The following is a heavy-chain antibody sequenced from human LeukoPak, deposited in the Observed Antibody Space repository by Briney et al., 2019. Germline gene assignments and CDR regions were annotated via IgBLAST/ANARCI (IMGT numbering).Heavy chain of an antibody. Sequence: SETLSLTCTVSDGSINSYYWSWIRQPPGKGLEWIGHIYDSGSTNYNPSLKSRVTISVDTSKNQFSLKLSSVTAADTAVYYCATSTYCSSTSCYYYYYYMDVWGKGTTVTVSS. D-gene: IGHD2-2*01. CDR3: ATSTYCSSTSCYYYYYYMDV. CDR1: DGSINSYY. J-gene: IGHJ6*03. V-gene: IGHV4-59*01. CDR2: IYDSGST.